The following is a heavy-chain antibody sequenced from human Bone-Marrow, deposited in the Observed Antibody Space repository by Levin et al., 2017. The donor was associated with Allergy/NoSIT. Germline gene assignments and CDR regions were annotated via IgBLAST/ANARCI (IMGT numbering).Heavy chain of an antibody. J-gene: IGHJ6*02. CDR3: AKDQGYSSSGEYFYYYGMGV. CDR2: ITGSGGPT. Sequence: HPGGSLRLSCAASGFTFSSYAMSWVRRAPGKGLEWVSTITGSGGPTYYADSVKGRFTISRDNSKHTLYLQMNSLRAEDTAVYYCAKDQGYSSSGEYFYYYGMGVWGLGTTVTVSS. CDR1: GFTFSSYA. D-gene: IGHD6-13*01. V-gene: IGHV3-23*01.